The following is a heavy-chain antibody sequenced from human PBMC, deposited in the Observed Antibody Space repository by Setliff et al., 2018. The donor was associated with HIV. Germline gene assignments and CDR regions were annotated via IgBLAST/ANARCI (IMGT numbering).Heavy chain of an antibody. J-gene: IGHJ3*01. V-gene: IGHV3-7*01. CDR3: SRAGVPWAFDL. CDR1: GFTFSDYY. CDR2: IKYDEIEK. D-gene: IGHD7-27*01. Sequence: GGSLRLSCAASGFTFSDYYLNWFRLAPGKGLEWVANIKYDEIEKYYVDSVMGRFSVPRDNAKNSVHLQMNSLRAEDRAVYYCSRAGVPWAFDLWGQGTMVTVSS.